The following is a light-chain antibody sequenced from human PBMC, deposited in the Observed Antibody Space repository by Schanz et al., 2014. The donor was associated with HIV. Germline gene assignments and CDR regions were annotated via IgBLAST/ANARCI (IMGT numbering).Light chain of an antibody. CDR3: QSYDSSLSGVV. J-gene: IGLJ2*01. CDR2: GNN. Sequence: QSVLTQPPSVSGAPGQRVSISCTGNTSNIGAGYDVHWYLQLPGSAPKLLIYGNNNRPSGVPDRFSGSKSGTSASLAITGLQAEDEADYYCQSYDSSLSGVVFGGGTKLTVL. V-gene: IGLV1-40*01. CDR1: TSNIGAGYD.